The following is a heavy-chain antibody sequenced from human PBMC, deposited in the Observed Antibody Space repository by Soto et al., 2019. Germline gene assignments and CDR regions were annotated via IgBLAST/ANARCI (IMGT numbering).Heavy chain of an antibody. CDR2: IWYDGSNK. J-gene: IGHJ5*02. V-gene: IGHV3-33*01. CDR1: GFTFSSYG. D-gene: IGHD2-8*01. CDR3: ARDRGADFYATPWFDP. Sequence: LRLSCAASGFTFSSYGMHWVRQAPGKGLEWVAVIWYDGSNKYYADSVKGRFTISRDNSKNTLYLQMNSLRAEDTAVYYCARDRGADFYATPWFDPWGQGTLVTVSS.